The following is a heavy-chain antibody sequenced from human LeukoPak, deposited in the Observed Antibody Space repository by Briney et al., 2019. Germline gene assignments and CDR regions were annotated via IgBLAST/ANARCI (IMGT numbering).Heavy chain of an antibody. D-gene: IGHD2-2*01. CDR1: GFTFSSYS. CDR3: ARDQGYCSSTSCYQDY. J-gene: IGHJ4*02. V-gene: IGHV3-21*01. Sequence: PGGSLRLSCAASGFTFSSYSMNWVRQAPGKGREWVSSISSSSSYIYYADSVKGRFTISRDNAKNSLYLQMNSLRAEDTAVYYCARDQGYCSSTSCYQDYWGQGTLVTVSS. CDR2: ISSSSSYI.